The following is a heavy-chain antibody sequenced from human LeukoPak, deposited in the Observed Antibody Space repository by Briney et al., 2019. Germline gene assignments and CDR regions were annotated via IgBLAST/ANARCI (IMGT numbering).Heavy chain of an antibody. CDR2: IYYSGNT. V-gene: IGHV4-39*07. D-gene: IGHD3-10*01. CDR3: ARGPRFGELLWHWFDP. Sequence: SETLSLTCTVSGVSISSSNSYWGWIRQPPGKGLEWIGSIYYSGNTYYNPPLKSRVTISEDTSKNQFSLKLRSVTAADTAVYYCARGPRFGELLWHWFDPWGQGTPVTVSS. J-gene: IGHJ5*02. CDR1: GVSISSSNSY.